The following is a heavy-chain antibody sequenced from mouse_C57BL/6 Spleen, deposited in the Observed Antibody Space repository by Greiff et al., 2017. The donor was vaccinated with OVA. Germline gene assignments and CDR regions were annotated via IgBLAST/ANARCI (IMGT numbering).Heavy chain of an antibody. V-gene: IGHV1-80*01. CDR2: IYPGDGDT. Sequence: QVQLQQSGAELVKPGASVKISCKASGYAFSSYWMNWVKQRPGKGLEWIGQIYPGDGDTDYNGKFKGKATLTADKSSSTAYMQLSSLTSEASAVYFCARRDYSNFYAMDYWGQGTSVTVSS. CDR1: GYAFSSYW. CDR3: ARRDYSNFYAMDY. D-gene: IGHD2-5*01. J-gene: IGHJ4*01.